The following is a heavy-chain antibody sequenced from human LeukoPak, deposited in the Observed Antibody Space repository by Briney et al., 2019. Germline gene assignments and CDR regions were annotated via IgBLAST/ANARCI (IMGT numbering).Heavy chain of an antibody. CDR1: GFTFSGFA. J-gene: IGHJ6*02. V-gene: IGHV3-23*01. CDR3: ARAMDV. CDR2: VSNSGGST. Sequence: GGSLRLSCAASGFTFSGFAMSWVRQAPGKGLEWVSAVSNSGGSTYYADSVKGRFTISRDNAKNSLYLQMNSLRAEDTAVYYCARAMDVWGQGTTVTVSS.